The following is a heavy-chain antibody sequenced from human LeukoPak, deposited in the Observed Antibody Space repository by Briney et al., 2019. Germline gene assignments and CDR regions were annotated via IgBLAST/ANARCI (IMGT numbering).Heavy chain of an antibody. CDR3: ARRSSGTSGLDY. CDR2: IWTDGSKK. CDR1: GFVFNNYG. D-gene: IGHD1-26*01. J-gene: IGHJ4*02. V-gene: IGHV3-33*01. Sequence: GKSLRLYCAASGFVFNNYGMHWVRQAPGKGLEWVAVIWTDGSKKSYADSVKGRFTFTRDNSKNMLYLQMDSLRADDTAVYYCARRSSGTSGLDYWGQGILVTVSS.